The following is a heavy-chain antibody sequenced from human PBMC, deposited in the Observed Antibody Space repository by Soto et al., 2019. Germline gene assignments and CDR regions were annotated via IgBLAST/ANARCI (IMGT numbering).Heavy chain of an antibody. Sequence: QLLESGGGLVQPGGSLRLSCAASGFTFSSYAMSWVRQAPGKGLEWVSAISGSGSSAYYADSMKGRFTISRDSSKNTLYLQMNSLRAEDTAVYYCAKRRVRSGTYLAGSVMEYYFDYWGQGTLVTVSS. CDR2: ISGSGSSA. J-gene: IGHJ4*02. CDR3: AKRRVRSGTYLAGSVMEYYFDY. CDR1: GFTFSSYA. V-gene: IGHV3-23*01. D-gene: IGHD1-26*01.